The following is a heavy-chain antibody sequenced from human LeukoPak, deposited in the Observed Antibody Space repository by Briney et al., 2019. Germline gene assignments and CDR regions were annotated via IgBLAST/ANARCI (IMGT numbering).Heavy chain of an antibody. CDR1: GGSISSGDYY. D-gene: IGHD3-10*01. J-gene: IGHJ5*02. Sequence: TSETLSLTCTVSGGSISSGDYYWSWIRQPPGKGLEWIGYIYYSGSTYYNPSFKSRVTISVDTSKNQFSLKLSSVTAADTAVYYCARNDYYGSGSYLGWFDPWGQGTLVTVSS. CDR3: ARNDYYGSGSYLGWFDP. CDR2: IYYSGST. V-gene: IGHV4-30-4*01.